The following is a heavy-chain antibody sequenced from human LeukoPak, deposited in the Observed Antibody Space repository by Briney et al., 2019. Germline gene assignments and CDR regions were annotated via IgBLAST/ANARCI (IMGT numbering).Heavy chain of an antibody. J-gene: IGHJ4*02. D-gene: IGHD2-2*02. V-gene: IGHV4-30-2*01. CDR1: GGSISSGGYY. CDR3: ARGGYCSSTSCYIGFDY. CDR2: IYHSGST. Sequence: SETLSLTCTVSGGSISSGGYYWSWIRQPPGKGLEWIGYIYHSGSTYYNPSLKSRVTISVDRSKNQFSLKLSSVTAADTAVYYCARGGYCSSTSCYIGFDYWGQGTLVTVSS.